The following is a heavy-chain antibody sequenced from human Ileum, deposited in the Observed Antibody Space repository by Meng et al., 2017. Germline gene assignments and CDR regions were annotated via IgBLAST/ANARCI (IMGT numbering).Heavy chain of an antibody. CDR2: ISGGNT. CDR3: AKWGIGDTYGYVDY. V-gene: IGHV3-23*01. J-gene: IGHJ4*02. D-gene: IGHD5-18*01. Sequence: GVGLWQPGGSLGSSGAASGFPFSGYAMSWVRQAPGKGLEWVSAISGGNTFNADSVQGRFTISRDNSKNTVYLQMNSLTAEDTAEYFCAKWGIGDTYGYVDYWGQGTLVTVSS. CDR1: GFPFSGYA.